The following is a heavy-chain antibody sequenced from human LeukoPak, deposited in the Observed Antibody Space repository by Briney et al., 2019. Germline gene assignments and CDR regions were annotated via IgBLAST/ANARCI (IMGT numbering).Heavy chain of an antibody. Sequence: GGSLRLSCAASGFTVSSNYMSWVRQAPGKGLERVSVIYSGGSTYYADSVKGRFTISRDNSKNTLYLQMNSLRAEDTAVYYCARGAIPSLEYYFDYWGQGTLVTVSS. CDR1: GFTVSSNY. J-gene: IGHJ4*01. V-gene: IGHV3-53*01. CDR3: ARGAIPSLEYYFDY. D-gene: IGHD2-2*01. CDR2: IYSGGST.